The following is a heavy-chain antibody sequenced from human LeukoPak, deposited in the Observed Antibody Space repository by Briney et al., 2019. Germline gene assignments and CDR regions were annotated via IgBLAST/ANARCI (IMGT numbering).Heavy chain of an antibody. V-gene: IGHV3-23*01. CDR1: GFTFRSHA. J-gene: IGHJ4*02. Sequence: GGSLRLSYVGSGFTFRSHAMSWVRQAPEKGLEFVSGIYENGGTTYYADSVKGRFSISRDNSKNTLYLQMDSLRGEDTAVYYCAKDFRIGYSAHFDYWGQGALVTVSS. CDR3: AKDFRIGYSAHFDY. CDR2: IYENGGTT. D-gene: IGHD2-21*01.